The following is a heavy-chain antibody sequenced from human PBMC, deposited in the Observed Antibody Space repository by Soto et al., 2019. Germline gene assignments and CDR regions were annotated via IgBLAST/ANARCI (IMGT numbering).Heavy chain of an antibody. Sequence: GGSLRLSCAASGFTFSSYAMSWVRQAPGKGLEWVSAISGSGGSTYYADSVKGRFTISRDNSKNTLYLQMNSLRAEDTAVYYCAKDHWGGYSSGWYVEAEGYYYYGMDVWGQGTTVTVSS. CDR3: AKDHWGGYSSGWYVEAEGYYYYGMDV. V-gene: IGHV3-23*01. D-gene: IGHD6-19*01. J-gene: IGHJ6*02. CDR2: ISGSGGST. CDR1: GFTFSSYA.